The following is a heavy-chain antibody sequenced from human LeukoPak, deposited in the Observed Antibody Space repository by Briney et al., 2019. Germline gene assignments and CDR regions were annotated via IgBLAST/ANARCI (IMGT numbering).Heavy chain of an antibody. CDR1: GFTFSSYW. D-gene: IGHD1-26*01. V-gene: IGHV3-74*01. Sequence: GGSLRLSCAASGFTFSSYWMHWVRQAPGKGLVWISRINSDGSGTSYADSVKGRFTISRDNAKNTLYLQMNSLRAEDTAVYYCARGRAYRDGTDVWGQGTTVTVSS. J-gene: IGHJ6*02. CDR3: ARGRAYRDGTDV. CDR2: INSDGSGT.